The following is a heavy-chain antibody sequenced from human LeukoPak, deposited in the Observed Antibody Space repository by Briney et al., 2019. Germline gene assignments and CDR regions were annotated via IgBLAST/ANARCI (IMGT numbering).Heavy chain of an antibody. CDR1: GFTFVSHW. CDR2: INQDGSEK. J-gene: IGHJ4*02. D-gene: IGHD5-24*01. CDR3: ARRYMATSAEDFDY. Sequence: GGSLRLSCVASGFTFVSHWMTWVRQASGKGLEWVANINQDGSEKYYVDSVKGRFTISRDNAKNSLYLQMNSLTAEDAAMYYRARRYMATSAEDFDYWGQGTLVTVSS. V-gene: IGHV3-7*01.